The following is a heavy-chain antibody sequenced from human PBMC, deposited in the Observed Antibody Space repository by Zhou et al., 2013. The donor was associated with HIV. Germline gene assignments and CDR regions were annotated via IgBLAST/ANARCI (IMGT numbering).Heavy chain of an antibody. CDR1: GYTFTGYY. CDR2: INPSGGST. V-gene: IGHV1-46*01. D-gene: IGHD2-15*01. J-gene: IGHJ3*02. CDR3: TRGIVVVVAYDAFDI. Sequence: QVQLVQSGAEVKKPGASVKVSCKASGYTFTGYYMHWVRQAPGQGLEWMGWINPSGGSTRYAQKFQGRVTMTRDTSTSTVYMELSSLRSEDTAVYYCTRGIVVVVAYDAFDIWGQGTMVTVSS.